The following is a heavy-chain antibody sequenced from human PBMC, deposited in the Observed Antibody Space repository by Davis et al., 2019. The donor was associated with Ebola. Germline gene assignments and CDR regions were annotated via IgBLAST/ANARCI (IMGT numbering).Heavy chain of an antibody. J-gene: IGHJ4*02. V-gene: IGHV3-43D*03. D-gene: IGHD3-22*01. Sequence: GGSLRLSCAASGFTFGDYAMHWVRQAPGNVLEWVSLISWVGRSSAYADSVRDRFSISRDNSRNILYLQMNGLRAEDTALYYCTAYDSTFRNYWGQGTLVTVSS. CDR2: ISWVGRSS. CDR3: TAYDSTFRNY. CDR1: GFTFGDYA.